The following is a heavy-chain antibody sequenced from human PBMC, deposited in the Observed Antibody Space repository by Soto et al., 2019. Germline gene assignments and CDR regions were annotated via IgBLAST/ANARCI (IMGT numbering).Heavy chain of an antibody. J-gene: IGHJ5*02. V-gene: IGHV4-34*01. CDR2: INHGGRT. CDR1: GGSFSGYY. D-gene: IGHD1-1*01. Sequence: QVQLHQWGAGVLKPSETLSLNCDVYGGSFSGYYWSWIRQPPGKGLEWIGEINHGGRTNYNPSLKSRVTMSLDTSKNQFSLKMTSVIAADTAVYYCAREHDFRPINWFDPWGQGTLVIVSS. CDR3: AREHDFRPINWFDP.